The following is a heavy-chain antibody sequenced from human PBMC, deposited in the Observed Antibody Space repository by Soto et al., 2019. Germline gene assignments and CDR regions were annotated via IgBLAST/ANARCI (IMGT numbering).Heavy chain of an antibody. CDR1: GFAFSSEW. V-gene: IGHV3-74*01. D-gene: IGHD2-15*01. CDR2: IDPYDTGI. CDR3: TSDTFGARDS. Sequence: GSLRLSCAASGFAFSSEWMHWVRQAPGKGLVWVSRIDPYDTGITYADSVKGRFTISRDNAKNTLYLQMNSLRAEDTAVYYCTSDTFGARDSSGKGTRVTVS. J-gene: IGHJ4*02.